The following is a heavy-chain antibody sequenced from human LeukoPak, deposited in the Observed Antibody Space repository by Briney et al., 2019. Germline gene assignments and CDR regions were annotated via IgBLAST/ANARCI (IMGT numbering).Heavy chain of an antibody. CDR3: ARMGFERAAAGPLY. CDR2: ISSSSSYI. D-gene: IGHD6-13*01. Sequence: GGSLRLSCAASGFTFDDYGMSWVRQAPGKGLEWVSSISSSSSYIYYADSVKGRFTISRDNAKNSLYLQMNSLRAEDTAVYYCARMGFERAAAGPLYWGQGTLVTVSS. V-gene: IGHV3-21*01. CDR1: GFTFDDYG. J-gene: IGHJ4*02.